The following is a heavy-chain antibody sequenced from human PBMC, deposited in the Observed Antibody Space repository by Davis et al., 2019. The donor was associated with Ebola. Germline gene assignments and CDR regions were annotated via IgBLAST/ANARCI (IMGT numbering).Heavy chain of an antibody. D-gene: IGHD3-16*01. CDR3: VRFGRGAY. CDR1: GVSINTHY. Sequence: SQTLSLTCAVSGVSINTHYWNWIRQPPGEGLEWVGIIYHSGRTHYNPSLKSRVSISADTSKNQFSLDLRSVTAADTAVYYCVRFGRGAYWGQGTLVTVSS. V-gene: IGHV4-59*11. CDR2: IYHSGRT. J-gene: IGHJ4*02.